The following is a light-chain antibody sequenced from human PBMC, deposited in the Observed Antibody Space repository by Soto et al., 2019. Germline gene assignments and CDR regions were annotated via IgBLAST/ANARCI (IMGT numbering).Light chain of an antibody. Sequence: ELVLTQSPGTLSLSPGERATLSCRASQSVSSSYLAWYQQKPGQAPRLLIYGASSRATGIPDRFSGSGSGTDFTLTISRLEPEDFAVYYCQQYGSSPGVTFGGGTKV. CDR1: QSVSSSY. J-gene: IGKJ4*01. CDR2: GAS. V-gene: IGKV3-20*01. CDR3: QQYGSSPGVT.